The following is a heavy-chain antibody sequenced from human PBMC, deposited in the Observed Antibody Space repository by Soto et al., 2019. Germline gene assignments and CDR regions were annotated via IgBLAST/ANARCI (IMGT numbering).Heavy chain of an antibody. J-gene: IGHJ4*02. CDR3: AKGLSIAAAGTFDY. V-gene: IGHV3-23*01. CDR1: GFSFSEYT. Sequence: GGSLRLSCVASGFSFSEYTLSWVRQAPGKGLDWVSTISTSSSNIFYAASVKGRFTVSRDNSKNTLYLDMISLRAEDTAVYYCAKGLSIAAAGTFDYWGQGTLVTVSS. D-gene: IGHD6-13*01. CDR2: ISTSSSNI.